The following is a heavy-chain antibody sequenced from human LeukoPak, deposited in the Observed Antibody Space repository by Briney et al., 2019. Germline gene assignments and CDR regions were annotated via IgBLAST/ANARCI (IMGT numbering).Heavy chain of an antibody. CDR1: GGSISSSRYY. D-gene: IGHD3-10*01. Sequence: SETLSLTCTVSGGSISSSRYYWGWIRQPPGKGLEWIGSIYYIGSTYYNPSLKSRVTISVDTSKNQFSLKLTSVTAADTAVYYCARVEKGTYYYGSGSYDYWGQGTLVTVSS. J-gene: IGHJ4*02. V-gene: IGHV4-39*01. CDR3: ARVEKGTYYYGSGSYDY. CDR2: IYYIGST.